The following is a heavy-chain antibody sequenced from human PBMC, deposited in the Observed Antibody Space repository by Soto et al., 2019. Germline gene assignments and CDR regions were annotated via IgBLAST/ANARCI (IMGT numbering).Heavy chain of an antibody. V-gene: IGHV3-15*01. D-gene: IGHD2-2*01. CDR2: IKSKTDGGTT. CDR3: SYCSSTSCSRGYYYYGMDV. CDR1: GFTFSNAW. Sequence: PGGSLRLSCAASGFTFSNAWMSWVRQAPGKGLEWVGRIKSKTDGGTTDYAAPVKGRFTISRDDSKNTLYLQMNSLKTEYTAVYYCSYCSSTSCSRGYYYYGMDVWCQGTTVTVSS. J-gene: IGHJ6*02.